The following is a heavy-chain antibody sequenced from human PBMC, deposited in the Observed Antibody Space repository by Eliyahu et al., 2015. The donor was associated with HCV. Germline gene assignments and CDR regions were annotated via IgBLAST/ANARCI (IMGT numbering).Heavy chain of an antibody. CDR2: ISWNSGII. CDR1: GFTFDDYA. D-gene: IGHD3-3*01. J-gene: IGHJ4*02. V-gene: IGHV3-9*01. CDR3: AKEDF. Sequence: EVQLVESGGGLVXPGRSLXLSXVASGFTFDDYAMHWVRQVPGKGLEWVSGISWNSGIIDYADSVRGRFIISRDNAKNSLYLQMNTLRTEDTAFYYCAKEDFWGLGTLVTVSS.